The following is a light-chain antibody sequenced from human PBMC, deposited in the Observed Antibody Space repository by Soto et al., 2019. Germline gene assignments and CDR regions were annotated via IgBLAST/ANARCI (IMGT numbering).Light chain of an antibody. CDR3: CSFAGGTNLV. CDR2: EVT. Sequence: QSVLIQPPSASGSPGQSVTISCTGTRRDIGGYDFVSWYQQHPGKAPKLLISEVTKRPSGVPDRFSGSKSGNTASLTISGLQSDDEADYYCCSFAGGTNLVFGTGTQVTVL. J-gene: IGLJ1*01. V-gene: IGLV2-8*01. CDR1: RRDIGGYDF.